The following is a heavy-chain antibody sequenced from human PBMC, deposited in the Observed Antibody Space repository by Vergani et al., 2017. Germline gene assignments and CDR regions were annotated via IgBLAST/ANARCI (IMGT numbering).Heavy chain of an antibody. Sequence: EVQLVESVGVVVQPGGSLRLSCAASGFTFDDYTMHWVRQAPGKGLEWVSLISWDGGSTYYADSVKGRFTISRDNSKNSLYLQMNSLKTEDTAVYYCTTGRAEAAAAYWYFDLWGRGTLVTVSS. CDR2: ISWDGGST. J-gene: IGHJ2*01. D-gene: IGHD6-13*01. CDR1: GFTFDDYT. V-gene: IGHV3-43*01. CDR3: TTGRAEAAAAYWYFDL.